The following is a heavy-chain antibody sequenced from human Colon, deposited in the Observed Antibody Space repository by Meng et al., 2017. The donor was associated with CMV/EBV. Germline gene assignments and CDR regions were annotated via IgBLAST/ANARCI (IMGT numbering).Heavy chain of an antibody. CDR2: IKEEGSEI. Sequence: GGSLRLSCEGSGFAFSRDWMIWVRQAPGKRLEWVAAIKEEGSEIYYLDSVKGRFTISRDNAKNSLFLQMNSLRVEDTALYYCAKDISPVGGTTGYHGMDVWGQGTTVTVSS. V-gene: IGHV3-7*03. J-gene: IGHJ6*02. D-gene: IGHD1-7*01. CDR1: GFAFSRDW. CDR3: AKDISPVGGTTGYHGMDV.